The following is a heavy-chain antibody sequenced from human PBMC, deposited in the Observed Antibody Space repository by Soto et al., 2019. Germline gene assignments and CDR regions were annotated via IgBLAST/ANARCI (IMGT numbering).Heavy chain of an antibody. V-gene: IGHV1-69*13. J-gene: IGHJ6*03. CDR2: IIPIFGTA. CDR1: GGIFSNHA. D-gene: IGHD2-15*01. CDR3: ARDGCSGGSCYLRLYYYYYYMDV. Sequence: SVKVSCKASGGIFSNHAISWVRQAPGQGLEWMGGIIPIFGTANYAQRFQGRVTITADESTSTAYMELSRLRSDDTAVYYCARDGCSGGSCYLRLYYYYYYMDVWGKGTTVTVSS.